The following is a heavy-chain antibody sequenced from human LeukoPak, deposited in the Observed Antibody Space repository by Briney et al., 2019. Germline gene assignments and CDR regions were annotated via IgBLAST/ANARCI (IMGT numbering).Heavy chain of an antibody. J-gene: IGHJ3*02. D-gene: IGHD1-26*01. Sequence: GGSLRLSCAASGFTFSSYVMNWLRQAPGKGLEWVAFIRYDGSNKYYADSVKGRFTISRDNSKNTLYLQMNSLRAEDTAVYYCAKDLEWELLDAFDIWGQGTMVTVSS. CDR3: AKDLEWELLDAFDI. V-gene: IGHV3-30*02. CDR2: IRYDGSNK. CDR1: GFTFSSYV.